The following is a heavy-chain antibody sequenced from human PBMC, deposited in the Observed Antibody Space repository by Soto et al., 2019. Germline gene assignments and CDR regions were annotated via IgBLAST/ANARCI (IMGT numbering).Heavy chain of an antibody. CDR2: ISYDGSNK. CDR1: GFTFSSYA. Sequence: QVQLVESGGGVVQPGRSLRLSCAASGFTFSSYAMHWVRQAPGKGLEWVAVISYDGSNKYYADSVKGRFTISRDNSKNPLYLQINSLRAEDTGVYYCARGGLTIFGSRPAFDIWGQGTMVTVSS. CDR3: ARGGLTIFGSRPAFDI. V-gene: IGHV3-30-3*01. D-gene: IGHD3-3*01. J-gene: IGHJ3*02.